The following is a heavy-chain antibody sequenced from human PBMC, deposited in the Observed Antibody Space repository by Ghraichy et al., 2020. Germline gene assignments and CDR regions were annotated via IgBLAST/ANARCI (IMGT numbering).Heavy chain of an antibody. CDR1: GGSISSYY. Sequence: SETLSLTCTVSGGSISSYYWSWIRQPPGKGLEWIGYIYYSGSTNYNPSLKSRVTISVDTSKNQFSLKLSSVTAADTAVYYCARVGQLSLIYFGQYGMDVWGQGTTVTVSS. D-gene: IGHD3-9*01. V-gene: IGHV4-59*01. CDR2: IYYSGST. J-gene: IGHJ6*02. CDR3: ARVGQLSLIYFGQYGMDV.